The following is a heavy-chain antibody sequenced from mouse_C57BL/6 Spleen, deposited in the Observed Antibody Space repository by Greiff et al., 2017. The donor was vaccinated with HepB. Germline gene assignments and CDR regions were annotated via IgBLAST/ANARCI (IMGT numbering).Heavy chain of an antibody. V-gene: IGHV5-17*01. Sequence: EVKVEESGGGLVKPGGSLKLSCAASGFTFSDYGMHWVRQAPEKGLEWVAYISSGSSTIYYADTVKGRFTISRDNAKNTLFLQMTSLRSEDTAMYYCARKDGSSYGWFAYWGQGTLVTVSA. CDR1: GFTFSDYG. CDR3: ARKDGSSYGWFAY. D-gene: IGHD1-1*01. CDR2: ISSGSSTI. J-gene: IGHJ3*01.